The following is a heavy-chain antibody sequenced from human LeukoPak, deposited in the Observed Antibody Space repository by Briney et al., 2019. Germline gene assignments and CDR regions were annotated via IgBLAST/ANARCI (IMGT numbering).Heavy chain of an antibody. D-gene: IGHD5-18*01. CDR2: ISSSSSYI. J-gene: IGHJ4*02. CDR3: ARDQGYSYGKPDY. V-gene: IGHV3-21*01. Sequence: GGSLRLSCAASGFTFSSYSMNWVRQAPGKGLEWVSSISSSSSYIYYADSVKGRFTISRDNAKNSLYLQMNSLRAEDTAVYYCARDQGYSYGKPDYWGQGTLVTVSS. CDR1: GFTFSSYS.